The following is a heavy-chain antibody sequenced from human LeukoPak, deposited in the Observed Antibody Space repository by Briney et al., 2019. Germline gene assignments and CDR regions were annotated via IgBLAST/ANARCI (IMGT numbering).Heavy chain of an antibody. Sequence: GGSLRLSCAASGFTFSSYSMNWVRQAPGKGLEWVSSISSSSSYIYYADSVKGRFTISRDNSKNTLYLQMNSLRAEDTAVYYCAKDYHRYCSGGSCFFDYWGQGTLVTVSS. CDR3: AKDYHRYCSGGSCFFDY. CDR2: ISSSSSYI. D-gene: IGHD2-15*01. V-gene: IGHV3-21*01. CDR1: GFTFSSYS. J-gene: IGHJ4*02.